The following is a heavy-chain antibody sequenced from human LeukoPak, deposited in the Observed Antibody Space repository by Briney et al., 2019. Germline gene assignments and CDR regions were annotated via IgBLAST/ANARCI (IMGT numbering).Heavy chain of an antibody. CDR3: GKTTTGYSSGQKPAWPVDY. CDR2: IFGSGGSA. CDR1: SHYA. D-gene: IGHD6-19*01. J-gene: IGHJ4*02. Sequence: GGSLRLSCAAFSHYAMYWVRQAPGKGLEWVAGIFGSGGSAHYADSVKGRFTISRDNSKNTVYLQINNLRVEDTAVYYCGKTTTGYSSGQKPAWPVDYWGQGTLVTVSS. V-gene: IGHV3-23*01.